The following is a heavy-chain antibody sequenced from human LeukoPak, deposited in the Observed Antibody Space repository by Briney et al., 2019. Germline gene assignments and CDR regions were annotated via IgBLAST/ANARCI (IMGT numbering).Heavy chain of an antibody. J-gene: IGHJ4*02. CDR2: VYYSGST. CDR3: ARQKITTSDY. V-gene: IGHV4-34*01. CDR1: GGSFSGYY. D-gene: IGHD3-22*01. Sequence: SETLSLTCAVYGGSFSGYYWSWIRQPPGKGLEWIGSVYYSGSTYYNPSLKSRVTISVDTSKNQFSLKLSSVTAADTAVYYCARQKITTSDYWGQGTLVIVPS.